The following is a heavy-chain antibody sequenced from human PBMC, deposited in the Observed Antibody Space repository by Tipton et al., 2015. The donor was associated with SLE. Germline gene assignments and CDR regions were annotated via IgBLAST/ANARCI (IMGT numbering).Heavy chain of an antibody. J-gene: IGHJ4*02. CDR2: IYYSGST. Sequence: LRLSCTVSGGSISSSSYYWGWIRQPPGKGLEWIGSIYYSGSTYYNPSLKSRVTISVDTSKNQFSLKLSSVTAADTAVYYCARVSSSWYGGGFDYWGQGTLVTVSS. D-gene: IGHD6-13*01. CDR3: ARVSSSWYGGGFDY. V-gene: IGHV4-39*07. CDR1: GGSISSSSYY.